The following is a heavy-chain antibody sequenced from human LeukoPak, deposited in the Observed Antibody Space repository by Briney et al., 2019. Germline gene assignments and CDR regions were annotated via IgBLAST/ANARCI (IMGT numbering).Heavy chain of an antibody. CDR1: GGSFSGYY. CDR2: INHSGST. Sequence: PSETLSLTCAVYGGSFSGYYWSWIRQPPGKGLEWIGEINHSGSTNYNPSLKSRVTISVDTSKNQFSLKLSSVTAADTAVYYCARELERRYHWFDPWGQGTLVTVSS. J-gene: IGHJ5*02. CDR3: ARELERRYHWFDP. V-gene: IGHV4-34*01. D-gene: IGHD1-1*01.